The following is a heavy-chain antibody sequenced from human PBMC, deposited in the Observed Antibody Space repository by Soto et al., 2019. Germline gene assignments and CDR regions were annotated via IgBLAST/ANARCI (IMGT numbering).Heavy chain of an antibody. V-gene: IGHV1-18*01. CDR3: ARDPHEFWTSYWFDP. CDR1: GYTFNTYG. J-gene: IGHJ5*02. Sequence: ASVKVSCKTSGYTFNTYGINWVRQAPVQGLELMGWISAYDGKTTYAEKFQGRVTLTTDTSTSTAYMELRSLRSDDTAIYYCARDPHEFWTSYWFDPWGQGTPVTVSS. D-gene: IGHD3-3*01. CDR2: ISAYDGKT.